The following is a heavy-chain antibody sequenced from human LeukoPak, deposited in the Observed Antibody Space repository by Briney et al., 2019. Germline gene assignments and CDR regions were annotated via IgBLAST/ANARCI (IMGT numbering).Heavy chain of an antibody. V-gene: IGHV4-59*01. D-gene: IGHD3-10*01. J-gene: IGHJ4*02. CDR3: ARVRVLMVRGVISLPYYFDY. CDR2: IYYSGST. Sequence: PSETLSLTCTVSGGSISSYYWSWIRQPPGKGLEWIGYIYYSGSTNYNPSLKSRVTISVDTSKNQFSLKLSSVTAADTAVYYCARVRVLMVRGVISLPYYFDYWGQGTLVTVSS. CDR1: GGSISSYY.